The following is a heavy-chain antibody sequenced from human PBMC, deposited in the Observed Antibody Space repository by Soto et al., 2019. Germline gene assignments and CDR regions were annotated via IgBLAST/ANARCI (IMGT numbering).Heavy chain of an antibody. Sequence: ASVKVSCKASGYTFTSYGISWVRQAPGQGPEWMGWISAYNGNTNYAQKLQGRVTMTTDTSTSTAYMELGSLRSDDTAVYYCARTLFSSGWSRGYYYGMDVWGQGTTVTVSS. V-gene: IGHV1-18*04. CDR1: GYTFTSYG. J-gene: IGHJ6*02. CDR2: ISAYNGNT. D-gene: IGHD6-19*01. CDR3: ARTLFSSGWSRGYYYGMDV.